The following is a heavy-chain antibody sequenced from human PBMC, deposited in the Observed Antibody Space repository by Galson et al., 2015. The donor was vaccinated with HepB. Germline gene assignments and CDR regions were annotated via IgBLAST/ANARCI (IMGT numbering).Heavy chain of an antibody. CDR1: GYIFINYP. CDR2: ITTYSADA. D-gene: IGHD4-17*01. J-gene: IGHJ5*02. V-gene: IGHV1-18*04. Sequence: SVKVSCKASGYIFINYPINWVRQAPGQGLEWMGWITTYSADANYAQHFQGRVTMTTDTSTSTAYMELRNLRSDDTAVYYCARSGRPRNLTAVKLDPWGQGTLVTVSS. CDR3: ARSGRPRNLTAVKLDP.